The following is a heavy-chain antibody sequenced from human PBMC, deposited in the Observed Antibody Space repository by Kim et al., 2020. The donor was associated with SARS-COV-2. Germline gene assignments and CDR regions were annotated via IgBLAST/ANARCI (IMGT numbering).Heavy chain of an antibody. CDR1: GFTVSSNY. J-gene: IGHJ3*02. Sequence: GGSLRLSCAASGFTVSSNYMSWVRQAPGKGLEWVSVIYSGCSTFYADSVKGRFTISRDNSKNTLYLQMNSLRAEDTAVYYCARGTYGSSSGDAFDIWGQGTMVTVSS. CDR3: ARGTYGSSSGDAFDI. CDR2: IYSGCST. D-gene: IGHD3-10*01. V-gene: IGHV3-66*01.